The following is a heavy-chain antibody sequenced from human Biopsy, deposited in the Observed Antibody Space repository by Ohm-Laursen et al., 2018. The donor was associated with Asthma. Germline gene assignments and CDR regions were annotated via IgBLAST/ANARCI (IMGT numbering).Heavy chain of an antibody. CDR1: RFTYE. J-gene: IGHJ4*02. Sequence: SLRLSCTASRFTYEMHWVRQAPGKGLEWVAVISYDGSSIYYADSVKGRFTISRDNSTNTLSLQMNSLTAEDTAVYYCARVGVAGTHIEDWGQGTLVTVSS. CDR3: ARVGVAGTHIED. V-gene: IGHV3-30-3*01. CDR2: ISYDGSSI. D-gene: IGHD6-19*01.